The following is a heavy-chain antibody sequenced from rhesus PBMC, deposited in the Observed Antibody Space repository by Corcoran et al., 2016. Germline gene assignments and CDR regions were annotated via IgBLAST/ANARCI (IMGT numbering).Heavy chain of an antibody. D-gene: IGHD6-43*01. J-gene: IGHJ4*01. CDR1: GGSIRDSYY. Sequence: QVQLQESGPGLVKPSETLSLTCAVSGGSIRDSYYWNWIRHPPGKGREWIGNIYGKSASTYYNPSLKSRVTISKDTSKNQFFLKRSSGTAADTAVYYCARGWQQLPFDDWGQGVLVTVSS. CDR2: IYGKSAST. CDR3: ARGWQQLPFDD. V-gene: IGHV4S9*01.